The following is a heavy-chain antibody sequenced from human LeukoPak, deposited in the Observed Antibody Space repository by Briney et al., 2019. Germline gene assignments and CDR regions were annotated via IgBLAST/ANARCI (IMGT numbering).Heavy chain of an antibody. Sequence: GGSLRLSCAASGFPFSNYAMSWVRQAPGKGLEWVSTISGSDDSTYYADSVKGRFTASRDNAENSMYLQMNSLRAEDTAVYYCARVALRPIDYSNPEFDPWGQGTLVTVSS. CDR2: ISGSDDST. V-gene: IGHV3-23*01. J-gene: IGHJ5*02. CDR3: ARVALRPIDYSNPEFDP. D-gene: IGHD4-11*01. CDR1: GFPFSNYA.